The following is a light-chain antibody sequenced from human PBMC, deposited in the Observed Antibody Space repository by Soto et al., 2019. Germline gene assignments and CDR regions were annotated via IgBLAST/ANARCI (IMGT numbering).Light chain of an antibody. CDR3: QQYNSSPWT. V-gene: IGKV3-20*01. CDR1: QNVSSSY. CDR2: GAS. J-gene: IGKJ1*01. Sequence: ETVLTQSPGTLSLSPGERATLSCRASQNVSSSYLAWYQQKLGQAPRLLIHGASSRATGIPDRFSGSGSGTDFTLTVSRLEPEDFAVYNYQQYNSSPWTFGQGTKVDIK.